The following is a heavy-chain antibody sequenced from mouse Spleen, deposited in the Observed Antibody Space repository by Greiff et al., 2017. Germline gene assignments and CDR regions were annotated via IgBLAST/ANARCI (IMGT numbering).Heavy chain of an antibody. J-gene: IGHJ4*01. CDR1: GYSFTGYY. V-gene: IGHV1-42*01. CDR2: INPSTGGT. Sequence: VQLKQSGPELVKPGASVKISCKASGYSFTGYYMNWVKQSPEKSLEWIGEINPSTGGTTYNQKFKAKATLTVDKSSSTAYMQLKSLTSEDSAVYYCARSGDYQIGYAMDYWGQGTSVTVPS. D-gene: IGHD5-5*01. CDR3: ARSGDYQIGYAMDY.